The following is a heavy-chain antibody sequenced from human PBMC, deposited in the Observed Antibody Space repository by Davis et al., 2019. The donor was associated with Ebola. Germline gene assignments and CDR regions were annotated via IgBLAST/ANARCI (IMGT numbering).Heavy chain of an antibody. D-gene: IGHD2-21*02. CDR3: AREHIVVVTAIGGDGYYYYGMDV. V-gene: IGHV1-46*01. CDR2: INPSGGST. J-gene: IGHJ6*04. Sequence: ASVKVSCKASGYTFTNYYMHWVRQAPGQGLEWMGIINPSGGSTSYAQKFQGRVTMTRDTSTSTVYMELSSLRSEDTAVYYCAREHIVVVTAIGGDGYYYYGMDVWGKGTTVTVSS. CDR1: GYTFTNYY.